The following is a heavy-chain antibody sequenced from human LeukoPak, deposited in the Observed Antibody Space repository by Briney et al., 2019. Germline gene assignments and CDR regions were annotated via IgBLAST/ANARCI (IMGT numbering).Heavy chain of an antibody. Sequence: SVKVSCKASGGTFSSYAISWVRQAPGQGLEWMGRIIPIFGTANYAQKFQGRVTITTDESTSTAYMELSSLSSEDTAVYYCARGIQLWSALYYYYMDVWGKGTTVTVSS. V-gene: IGHV1-69*05. J-gene: IGHJ6*03. CDR2: IIPIFGTA. D-gene: IGHD5-18*01. CDR3: ARGIQLWSALYYYYMDV. CDR1: GGTFSSYA.